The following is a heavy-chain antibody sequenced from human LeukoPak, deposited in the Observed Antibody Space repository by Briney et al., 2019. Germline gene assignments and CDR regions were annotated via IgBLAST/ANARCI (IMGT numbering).Heavy chain of an antibody. CDR2: ITYSGDNT. CDR3: ARDRPGVTNGIDN. Sequence: GGSLRLSCAASGFNFSSYAMSWVRQAPGKGLEWVSTITYSGDNTYYADSVRGRFTISRDNSKNTLYLQMNGLRPEDTAVYYCARDRPGVTNGIDNWGQGTLVFVSS. D-gene: IGHD2-21*02. CDR1: GFNFSSYA. J-gene: IGHJ4*02. V-gene: IGHV3-23*01.